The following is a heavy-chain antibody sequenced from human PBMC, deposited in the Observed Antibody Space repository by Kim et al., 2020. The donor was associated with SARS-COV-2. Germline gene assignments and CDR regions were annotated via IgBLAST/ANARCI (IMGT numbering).Heavy chain of an antibody. V-gene: IGHV3-21*01. Sequence: GGSLRLSCAASGFTFSSYSMNWVRQAPGKGLEWVSSISSSSSYIYYADSVKGRFTISRDNAKNSLYLQMNSLRAEDTAVYYCARGLYSSSSEANYYYYGMDVWGQGTTVTVSS. J-gene: IGHJ6*02. D-gene: IGHD6-6*01. CDR1: GFTFSSYS. CDR3: ARGLYSSSSEANYYYYGMDV. CDR2: ISSSSSYI.